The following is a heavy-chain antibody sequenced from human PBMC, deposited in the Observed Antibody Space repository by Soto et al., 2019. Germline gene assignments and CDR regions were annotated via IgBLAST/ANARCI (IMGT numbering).Heavy chain of an antibody. D-gene: IGHD2-2*01. CDR1: GGTFSRYS. CDR2: IIPIFGIA. Sequence: QVQLVQSGAEVKKPGSSVKVSCKASGGTFSRYSITWVRQAPGHGLEWIGRIIPIFGIASYAQKCQGRVTITADESTSTAYMGLRRMSSDDTAVYYCAREDRDRETGLVPAAIDGMDVWGQGTTVTVSS. J-gene: IGHJ6*02. CDR3: AREDRDRETGLVPAAIDGMDV. V-gene: IGHV1-69*08.